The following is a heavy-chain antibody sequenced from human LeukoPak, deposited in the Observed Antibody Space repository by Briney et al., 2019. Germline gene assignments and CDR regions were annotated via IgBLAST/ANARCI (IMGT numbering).Heavy chain of an antibody. Sequence: PGGSLRLSCAASGFTFSSYWMSWVRQAPGKGLECVANIKQDGSEKYYVDSVKGRFTISRDNAKNSLYLQMNSLRAEDTAVYYCARGALCSSTSCYSYYGMDVWGQGTTVTVSS. V-gene: IGHV3-7*01. CDR3: ARGALCSSTSCYSYYGMDV. CDR1: GFTFSSYW. CDR2: IKQDGSEK. J-gene: IGHJ6*02. D-gene: IGHD2-2*01.